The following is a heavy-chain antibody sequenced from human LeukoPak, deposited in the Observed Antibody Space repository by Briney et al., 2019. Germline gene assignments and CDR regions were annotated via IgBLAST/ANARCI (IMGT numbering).Heavy chain of an antibody. CDR3: ASRSYCGGDCSTLNWFDP. CDR2: INHSGST. Sequence: SETLSLTCAVYGGSFSGYYWSGLRQPPGKGLEWIGEINHSGSTNYNPSLKSRVTISIDTSKNQFSLTLSSVTAADTAVYYCASRSYCGGDCSTLNWFDPWGQGTLVTVSS. V-gene: IGHV4-34*01. CDR1: GGSFSGYY. D-gene: IGHD2-21*02. J-gene: IGHJ5*02.